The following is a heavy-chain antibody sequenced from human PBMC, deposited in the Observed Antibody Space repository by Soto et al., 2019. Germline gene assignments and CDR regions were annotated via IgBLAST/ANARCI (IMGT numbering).Heavy chain of an antibody. CDR3: ARLYGLDAFDF. V-gene: IGHV4-30-4*08. D-gene: IGHD3-16*02. Sequence: SETLSLTCTVSGGSISSGDYYWSWIRQHPGKGLEWIGYIYYSGSTNYNPSLKSRVTISVDTSKNQFSLKLSSVTAADTAVYYCARLYGLDAFDFWGQGTMVTVSS. CDR2: IYYSGST. CDR1: GGSISSGDYY. J-gene: IGHJ3*01.